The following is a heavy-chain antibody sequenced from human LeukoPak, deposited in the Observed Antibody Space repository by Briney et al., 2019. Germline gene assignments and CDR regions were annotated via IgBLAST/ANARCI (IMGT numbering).Heavy chain of an antibody. V-gene: IGHV3-48*03. CDR2: ISSSGSTI. Sequence: GGSLRLSCAASGFTFSSYEMNWVRQAPGKGLEWVSYISSSGSTIYYADSVKGRFTISRDNAKNSLYLQMHSLRAEDTAVYYCARSLVPYYDILTGYWYRHHWGQGTLVTVSS. CDR3: ARSLVPYYDILTGYWYRHH. D-gene: IGHD3-9*01. J-gene: IGHJ5*02. CDR1: GFTFSSYE.